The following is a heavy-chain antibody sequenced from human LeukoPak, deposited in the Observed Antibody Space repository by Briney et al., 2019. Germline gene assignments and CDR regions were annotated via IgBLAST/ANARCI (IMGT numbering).Heavy chain of an antibody. CDR3: ARHPRTYRGPLDS. Sequence: GGSLRLSCAASGFTVSSNYMSWVRQAPGKGLEWVSVIYSGGSTYYADSVKGRFTISRDNSKNTLYLQMNSLRAEDTAVYYCARHPRTYRGPLDSWGQGTLVTVSS. J-gene: IGHJ4*02. V-gene: IGHV3-53*01. D-gene: IGHD3-16*02. CDR1: GFTVSSNY. CDR2: IYSGGST.